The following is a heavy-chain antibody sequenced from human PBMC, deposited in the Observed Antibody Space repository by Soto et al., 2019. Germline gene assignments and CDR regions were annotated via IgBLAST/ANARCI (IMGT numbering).Heavy chain of an antibody. Sequence: QVQLVQSGAEVKKPGASVKVSCKASGYIFSNYFMHWVRQAPGQGLEWMGKFYANGGTTTYAQMFQGRVTLTRDAPANTVYMELSSLRSDDTAVYFCARGIYNWNYAGGMDVWGQGTTVIVS. CDR1: GYIFSNYF. CDR3: ARGIYNWNYAGGMDV. V-gene: IGHV1-46*01. D-gene: IGHD1-7*01. CDR2: FYANGGTT. J-gene: IGHJ6*02.